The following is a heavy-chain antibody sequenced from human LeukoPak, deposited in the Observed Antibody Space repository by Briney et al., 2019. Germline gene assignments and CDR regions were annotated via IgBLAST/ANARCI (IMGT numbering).Heavy chain of an antibody. CDR3: AVGYCSGGGCYSLGY. CDR1: GYTFTGYY. V-gene: IGHV1-2*04. J-gene: IGHJ4*02. D-gene: IGHD2-15*01. CDR2: INPNSGGT. Sequence: GASVKVSCKASGYTFTGYYMHWVRQAPGQGLEWMGWINPNSGGTNYAQKFQGWVTMTRDTSIGTAYMELSRLRSDDTAVYYCAVGYCSGGGCYSLGYWGQGTLVTVSS.